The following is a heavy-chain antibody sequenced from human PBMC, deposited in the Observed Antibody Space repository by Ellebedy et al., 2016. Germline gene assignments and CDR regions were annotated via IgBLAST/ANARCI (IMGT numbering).Heavy chain of an antibody. CDR1: GFSFSTYA. J-gene: IGHJ4*02. D-gene: IGHD2-21*02. Sequence: GGSLRLSCEASGFSFSTYAMSWVRQAPGKGPEWVSVSVSGDRTWYADSVKGRFTISRDISKNTLYLQMNSLRAEDTALYYCARGGGDYRHFDYWGQGTLVTVSS. CDR2: SVSGDRT. CDR3: ARGGGDYRHFDY. V-gene: IGHV3-23*01.